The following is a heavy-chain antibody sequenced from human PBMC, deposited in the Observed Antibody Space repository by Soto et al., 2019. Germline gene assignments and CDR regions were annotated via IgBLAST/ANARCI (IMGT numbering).Heavy chain of an antibody. CDR2: ISAYNCNT. V-gene: IGHV1-18*01. CDR1: RYTSTRYG. CDR3: ARSGVVGPLAAAGTGGPPDYYYYCGMDV. J-gene: IGHJ6*02. Sequence: ASVKDSCKACRYTSTRYGINWVRQAAGQGREWMGWISAYNCNTNYAQKLTGRGTMTTDTSTSTAYMELRSLRLDDTAVYYCARSGVVGPLAAAGTGGPPDYYYYCGMDVWGQGTTVTVSS. D-gene: IGHD6-13*01.